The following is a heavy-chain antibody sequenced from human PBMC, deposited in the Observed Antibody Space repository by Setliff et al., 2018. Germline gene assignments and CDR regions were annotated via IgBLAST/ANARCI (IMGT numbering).Heavy chain of an antibody. CDR2: IYYGGTT. V-gene: IGHV4-59*08. CDR1: GASISSYY. CDR3: ARAYYYGSGNSHKYYMDV. Sequence: SETLSLTCTVSGASISSYYWSWIRQPPGKGLEWIGYIYYGGTTNYNPSLKSRVTISVDTSKNQFSLKLSSVTAADTAVYYCARAYYYGSGNSHKYYMDVWGKGTAVTVSS. J-gene: IGHJ6*03. D-gene: IGHD3-10*01.